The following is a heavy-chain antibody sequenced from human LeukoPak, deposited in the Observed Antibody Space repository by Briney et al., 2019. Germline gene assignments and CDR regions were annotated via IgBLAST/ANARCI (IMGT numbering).Heavy chain of an antibody. CDR1: GNTLSEFS. CDR3: ATDLLAGGLKTFDP. V-gene: IGHV1-24*01. J-gene: IGHJ5*02. Sequence: ASVKVSCRVTGNTLSEFSMHWVRQSPGKGLEWMGGFDPEVGETVYAQKFQGRVTMTEDTSTETAYMELSSLRSEDTAVYYCATDLLAGGLKTFDPWGQGTLVTVSS. CDR2: FDPEVGET.